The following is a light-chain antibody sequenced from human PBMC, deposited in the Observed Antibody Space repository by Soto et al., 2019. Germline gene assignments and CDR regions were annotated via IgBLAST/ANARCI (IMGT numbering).Light chain of an antibody. CDR1: QSVSSW. CDR3: QQYERYPPS. Sequence: DIQMTQSPSTLSASVGDRLTITCRTSQSVSSWLAWYQQKPGKAPKLLIHDASSLESGVPSRFSGSGSGTEFTLTISSLQPEDVATYYCQQYERYPPSFGGGTKLEI. V-gene: IGKV1-5*01. J-gene: IGKJ4*01. CDR2: DAS.